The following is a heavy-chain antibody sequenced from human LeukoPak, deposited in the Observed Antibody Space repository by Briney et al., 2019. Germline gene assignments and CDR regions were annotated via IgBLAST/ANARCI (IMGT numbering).Heavy chain of an antibody. Sequence: GRSLRLSCAASGFTFSSYAMHWVRQAPGKGLEWVAVISYDGSNKYYADSVKGRFTISRDNSKNTLYLQMNSLRAEDTAVYYCATVPYWGQGTLVTVSS. CDR3: ATVPY. J-gene: IGHJ4*02. CDR2: ISYDGSNK. CDR1: GFTFSSYA. V-gene: IGHV3-30-3*01.